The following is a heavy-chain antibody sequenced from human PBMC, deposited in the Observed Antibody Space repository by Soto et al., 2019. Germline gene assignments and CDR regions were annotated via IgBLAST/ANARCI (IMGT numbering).Heavy chain of an antibody. J-gene: IGHJ6*02. CDR2: FDPEDGNT. Sequence: ASVKVSCKVSGYTLTDLSMNWVRQAPGKGLEWMGGFDPEDGNTGYAQKFQGRVTMTRNTSISTAYMELSSLRSEDTAVYYCAREKTHYGMDVWGQGTTVTVFS. CDR1: GYTLTDLS. CDR3: AREKTHYGMDV. V-gene: IGHV1-24*01.